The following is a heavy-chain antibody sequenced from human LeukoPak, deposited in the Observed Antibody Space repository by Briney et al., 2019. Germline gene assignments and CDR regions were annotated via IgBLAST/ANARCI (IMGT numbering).Heavy chain of an antibody. V-gene: IGHV1-3*01. D-gene: IGHD1-26*01. CDR3: ARGPPYSGSYSGYFDY. CDR2: INAGNGNT. CDR1: GYTFTSYA. Sequence: GASVKVSCKASGYTFTSYAMHWVRQAPGQRLEWMGWINAGNGNTKYSQKFQGRVTITRDTSASTAYMELSSPRSEDTAVYYCARGPPYSGSYSGYFDYWGQGTLVTVSS. J-gene: IGHJ4*02.